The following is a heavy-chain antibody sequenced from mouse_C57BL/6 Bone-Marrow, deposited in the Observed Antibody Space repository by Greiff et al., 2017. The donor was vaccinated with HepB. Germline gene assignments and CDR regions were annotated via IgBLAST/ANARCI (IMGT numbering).Heavy chain of an antibody. CDR3: ARDLDYFDY. V-gene: IGHV5-16*01. J-gene: IGHJ2*01. CDR1: GFTFSDYY. CDR2: INYDGSST. Sequence: EVKLMESEGGLVQPGSSMKLSCTASGFTFSDYYMAWVRQVPEKGLEWVANINYDGSSTYYLDSLKSRFIISRDNAKNILYLQMSSLKSEDTATYYCARDLDYFDYWGRGTTLTVSS.